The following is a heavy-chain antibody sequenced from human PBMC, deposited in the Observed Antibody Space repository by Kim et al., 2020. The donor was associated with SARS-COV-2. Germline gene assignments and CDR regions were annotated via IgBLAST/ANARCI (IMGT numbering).Heavy chain of an antibody. Sequence: STPTLKRRVTISVDTSKNQFSLKLSSVTAADTAVYYCARGNWNYAYYFDYWGQGTLVTVSS. D-gene: IGHD1-7*01. CDR3: ARGNWNYAYYFDY. J-gene: IGHJ4*02. V-gene: IGHV4-59*09.